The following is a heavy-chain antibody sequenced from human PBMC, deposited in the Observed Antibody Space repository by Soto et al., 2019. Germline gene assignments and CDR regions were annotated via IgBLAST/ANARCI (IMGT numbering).Heavy chain of an antibody. V-gene: IGHV3-23*01. CDR3: AKSWGDSWQQSAFDM. Sequence: EVQLLESGGDLVQPGGSLRLSCVASGFTFEIFSMSWVRQAPGKGLQWVSGISATGGSTHYADSVKGRFTISRDNSRKTLYLHLNSLRSEDTATYYCAKSWGDSWQQSAFDMWGQGTMVTVAS. D-gene: IGHD3-16*01. J-gene: IGHJ3*02. CDR2: ISATGGST. CDR1: GFTFEIFS.